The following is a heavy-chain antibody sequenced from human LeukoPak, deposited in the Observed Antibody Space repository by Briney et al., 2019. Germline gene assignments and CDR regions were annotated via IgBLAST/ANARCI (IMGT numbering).Heavy chain of an antibody. J-gene: IGHJ4*02. CDR2: INHSGST. Sequence: SETLSLTCTVSGGSINSSSYYWSWIRQPPGKGLEWIGEINHSGSTNYNPSLKSRVTISVDTSKNQFSLKLSSVTAADTAVYYCARSHIVVGVGKFDYWGQGTLVTVSS. V-gene: IGHV4-39*07. CDR3: ARSHIVVGVGKFDY. CDR1: GGSINSSSYY. D-gene: IGHD2-21*01.